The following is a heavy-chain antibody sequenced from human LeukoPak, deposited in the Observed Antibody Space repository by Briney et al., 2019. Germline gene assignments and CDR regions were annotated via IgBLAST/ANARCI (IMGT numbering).Heavy chain of an antibody. J-gene: IGHJ4*02. Sequence: SETLSLTCTVSGGSISGGSYYWSWIRQPAGKGLEWIGRIYTSGSTNYNPSLKSRVTISVDTSKNQFSLKLSSVTAADTAVYYCARDPVDYDFWSGHFDYWGQGTLVTVSS. D-gene: IGHD3-3*01. CDR2: IYTSGST. V-gene: IGHV4-61*02. CDR3: ARDPVDYDFWSGHFDY. CDR1: GGSISGGSYY.